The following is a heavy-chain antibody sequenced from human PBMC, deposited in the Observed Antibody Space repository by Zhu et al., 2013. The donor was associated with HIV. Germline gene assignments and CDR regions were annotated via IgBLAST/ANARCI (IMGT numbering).Heavy chain of an antibody. J-gene: IGHJ6*02. CDR1: GGTFSSYA. D-gene: IGHD1-26*01. Sequence: QVQLVQSGAEVKKPGSSVKVSCKASGGTFSSYAISWVRQAPGQGLEWMGGIIPIFGTANYAQKFQGRVTITADESTSTAYMELSSLRSEDTAVYYCASMVVTWELNPHYYYYYGMDVWGQGTTVTVSS. CDR3: ASMVVTWELNPHYYYYYGMDV. CDR2: IIPIFGTA. V-gene: IGHV1-69*12.